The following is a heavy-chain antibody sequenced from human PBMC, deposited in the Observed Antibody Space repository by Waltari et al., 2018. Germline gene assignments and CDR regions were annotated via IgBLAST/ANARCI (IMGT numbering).Heavy chain of an antibody. CDR2: IYHSGST. Sequence: QVQLQESGPGLVKPSETLSLTCAVSGYSISSGYYWGWIRQPPGKGPEWIGSIYHSGSTYYNPSLKSRVTISVDTSKNQFSLKLSSVTAADTAVYYCARDTGERITIFGDAFDIWGQGTMVTVSS. CDR3: ARDTGERITIFGDAFDI. D-gene: IGHD3-3*01. V-gene: IGHV4-38-2*02. CDR1: GYSISSGYY. J-gene: IGHJ3*02.